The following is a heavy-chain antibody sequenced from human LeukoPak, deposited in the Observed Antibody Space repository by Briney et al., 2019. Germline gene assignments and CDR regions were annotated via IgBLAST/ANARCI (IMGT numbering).Heavy chain of an antibody. CDR2: ISGYNGDR. D-gene: IGHD3-3*01. CDR3: ARAKYYDIWSGYYQWFDP. Sequence: GASVKVSCKVSGYTFTSYGISWVRQAPGQGLEWMGWISGYNGDRSYAQKLQGRVTMTTNTSTRTAYMELRSLRSDDTAVYYCARAKYYDIWSGYYQWFDPWGQRTLVTVSS. CDR1: GYTFTSYG. J-gene: IGHJ5*02. V-gene: IGHV1-18*01.